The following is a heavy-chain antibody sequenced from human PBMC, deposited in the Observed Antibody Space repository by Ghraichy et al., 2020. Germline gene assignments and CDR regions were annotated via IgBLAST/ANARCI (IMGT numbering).Heavy chain of an antibody. J-gene: IGHJ4*02. CDR1: GFTFSSYS. Sequence: LSLTCAASGFTFSSYSMNWVRQAPGKGLEWVSSISSSSSYIYYADSVKGRFTISRDNAKNSLYLQMNSLRAEDTAVYYCASEGVIREDYWGQGTLVTVSS. D-gene: IGHD3-22*01. CDR3: ASEGVIREDY. CDR2: ISSSSSYI. V-gene: IGHV3-21*01.